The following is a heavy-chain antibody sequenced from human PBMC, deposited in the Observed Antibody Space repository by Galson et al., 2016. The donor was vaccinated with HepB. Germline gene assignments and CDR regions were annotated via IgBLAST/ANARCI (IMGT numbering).Heavy chain of an antibody. CDR2: IGGSGAGI. V-gene: IGHV3-23*01. Sequence: SLRLSCAASGFAVGNAWMYWVRQAPGKGLEWVSVIGGSGAGISYADSVKGRFTISRDNYKNTLYLQMNRLRAEDTAMYYCAKGTIAVAGTGDYWGQGTLVTVSS. D-gene: IGHD6-19*01. J-gene: IGHJ4*02. CDR1: GFAVGNAW. CDR3: AKGTIAVAGTGDY.